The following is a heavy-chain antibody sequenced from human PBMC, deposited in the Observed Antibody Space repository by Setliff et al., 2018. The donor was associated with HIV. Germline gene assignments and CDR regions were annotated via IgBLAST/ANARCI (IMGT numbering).Heavy chain of an antibody. V-gene: IGHV4-34*01. Sequence: SETLSLTCAVYGGSFSGYYWSWIRQPPGKGLEWIGEINHTGSTNCNPSLKSRVTMSVDTSKSQFSLKLSSVTAADTAVYYCARVYYGSGSSDAFDIWGQGTMVTVSS. J-gene: IGHJ3*02. D-gene: IGHD3-10*01. CDR3: ARVYYGSGSSDAFDI. CDR2: INHTGST. CDR1: GGSFSGYY.